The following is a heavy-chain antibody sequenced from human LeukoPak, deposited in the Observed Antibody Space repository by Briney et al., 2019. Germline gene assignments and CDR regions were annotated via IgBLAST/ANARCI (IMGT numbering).Heavy chain of an antibody. D-gene: IGHD5-24*01. Sequence: ASVKVSCKASGYTFTSYGISWVRQAPGQGLEWMGRINPNSGGTNYAQKFQGRVIMTRDTSISTAYMELSRLRSDDTAVYYCARSGSRELVLFDLGYWGQGTLVTVSS. V-gene: IGHV1-2*06. J-gene: IGHJ4*02. CDR1: GYTFTSYG. CDR3: ARSGSRELVLFDLGY. CDR2: INPNSGGT.